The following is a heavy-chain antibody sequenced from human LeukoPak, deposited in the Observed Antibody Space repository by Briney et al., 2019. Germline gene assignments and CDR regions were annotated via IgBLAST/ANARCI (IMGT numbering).Heavy chain of an antibody. Sequence: SETLSLTCTVSGGTINGYYWSWIRQPPGEGLEWIGYIFYTGTTNYNPSLKSRVTISLDTSKNQFSLKLSSVTAADTAVYYCARKTSGWFGPWGQGTLVTVSS. CDR1: GGTINGYY. CDR2: IFYTGTT. CDR3: ARKTSGWFGP. J-gene: IGHJ5*02. V-gene: IGHV4-59*13. D-gene: IGHD3-10*01.